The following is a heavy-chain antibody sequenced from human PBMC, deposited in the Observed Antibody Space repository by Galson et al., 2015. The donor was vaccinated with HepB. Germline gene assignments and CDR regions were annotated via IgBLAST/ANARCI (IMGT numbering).Heavy chain of an antibody. CDR2: ISGSGGST. V-gene: IGHV3-23*01. Sequence: SLRLSCAASGFTFSSYAMSWVRQAPGKGLEWVSAISGSGGSTYYADSVKGRFTISRDNSKNTLYLQMNSLRAEDTAVYYCAKDTSSDFWSGYPFDYWGQGTLVTVSS. CDR3: AKDTSSDFWSGYPFDY. D-gene: IGHD3-3*01. CDR1: GFTFSSYA. J-gene: IGHJ4*02.